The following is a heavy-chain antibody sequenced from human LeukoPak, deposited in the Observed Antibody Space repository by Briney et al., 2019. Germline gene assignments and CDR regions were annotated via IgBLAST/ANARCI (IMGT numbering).Heavy chain of an antibody. V-gene: IGHV3-23*01. D-gene: IGHD5-18*01. J-gene: IGHJ1*01. CDR3: ARAPGYSYGLKH. CDR1: GFTFSSYA. CDR2: ISGSGGST. Sequence: PGGSLRLSCAASGFTFSSYAMSWVRQAPGKGLEWVSAISGSGGSTYYADSVKGRFTISRDNSKNTLYLQMNSLRADDTAVYYCARAPGYSYGLKHWGQGTLVTVSS.